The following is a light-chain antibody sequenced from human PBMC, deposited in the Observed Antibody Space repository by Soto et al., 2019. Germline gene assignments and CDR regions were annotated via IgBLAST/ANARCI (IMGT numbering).Light chain of an antibody. Sequence: QSAPTQPRSVSGSPGQSVTISCTGTSSDVGGYNYVSWYQQPPGKAPKLMIYDVSKRPSGVPDRFSGSKSGNTASLTISGLQAEDEADYYCSSYTTSSTVVFGGGTKLTVL. CDR3: SSYTTSSTVV. V-gene: IGLV2-11*01. CDR2: DVS. CDR1: SSDVGGYNY. J-gene: IGLJ2*01.